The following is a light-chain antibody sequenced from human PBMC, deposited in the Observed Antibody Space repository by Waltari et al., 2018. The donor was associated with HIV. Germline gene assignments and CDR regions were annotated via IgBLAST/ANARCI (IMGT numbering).Light chain of an antibody. CDR1: QSVSSN. V-gene: IGKV3-15*01. CDR3: QHYNNWPWT. J-gene: IGKJ1*01. Sequence: EKVMTQSPATLSVSHGERATLSCRASQSVSSNLAWYQQKPGQAPRLLIYGAFTRATGIPARFSGSGSGTEFTLTISSLQSEDFAVYYCQHYNNWPWTFGQGTKVATK. CDR2: GAF.